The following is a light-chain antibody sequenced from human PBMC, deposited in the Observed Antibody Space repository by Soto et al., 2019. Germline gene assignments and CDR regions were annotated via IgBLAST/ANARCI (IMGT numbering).Light chain of an antibody. Sequence: EIVMTQSPATLSVSPGERATLSCRASQSINSNLVWYQQKPGQAPRLLIYGASTRATGIPARFSGSGSGTEFTLTISSLQSEDFAVYYCQQYGSKPWTFGQGTKVEVK. CDR2: GAS. CDR3: QQYGSKPWT. CDR1: QSINSN. V-gene: IGKV3-15*01. J-gene: IGKJ1*01.